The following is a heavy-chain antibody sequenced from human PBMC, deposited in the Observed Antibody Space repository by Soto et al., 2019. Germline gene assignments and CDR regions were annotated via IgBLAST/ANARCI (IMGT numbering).Heavy chain of an antibody. CDR3: ARRQHHHAMDV. Sequence: GESLKISCKGSGYSFTSYWSDWVRQMPGKGLEWMGRIDPSDSYTNYSPSFQGRVTISTDKSLNTAYLQWSSLKASDTAMYYCARRQHHHAMDVWGQGSTVTVSS. CDR2: IDPSDSYT. CDR1: GYSFTSYW. J-gene: IGHJ6*02. V-gene: IGHV5-10-1*01.